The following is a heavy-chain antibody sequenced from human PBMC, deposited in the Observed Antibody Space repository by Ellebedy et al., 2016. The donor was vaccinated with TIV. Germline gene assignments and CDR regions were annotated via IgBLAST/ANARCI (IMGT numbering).Heavy chain of an antibody. CDR2: LSYDGSNK. D-gene: IGHD5/OR15-5a*01. V-gene: IGHV3-30*04. CDR3: ARALNHVDTVSTAPLDC. Sequence: GESLKISCAASGFPFDSYVMNWVRQAPGTGLEWVALLSYDGSNKYFADSVQGRFTISRDNSQNTLYLLMNSLRGDDTAIYYCARALNHVDTVSTAPLDCWGQGTLVTVSS. CDR1: GFPFDSYV. J-gene: IGHJ4*02.